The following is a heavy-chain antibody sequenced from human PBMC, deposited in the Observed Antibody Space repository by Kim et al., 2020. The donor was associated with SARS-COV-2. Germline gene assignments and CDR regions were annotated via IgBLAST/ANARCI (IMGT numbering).Heavy chain of an antibody. D-gene: IGHD3-10*01. CDR1: GGSIITSGYY. V-gene: IGHV4-39*01. CDR3: ARRYGSGSYYNNYIDH. J-gene: IGHJ4*02. CDR2: IYYSGTP. Sequence: SETLSLTCNVSGGSIITSGYYWGWIRQPPGKGLEWIGTIYYSGTPYYSPSLRSRATITVDTSKNQFSLRLSSVSAADTAVYYCARRYGSGSYYNNYIDHWGQGLLVTVSS.